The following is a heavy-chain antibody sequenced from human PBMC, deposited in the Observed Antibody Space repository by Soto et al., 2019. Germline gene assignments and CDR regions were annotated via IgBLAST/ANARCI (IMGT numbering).Heavy chain of an antibody. CDR1: GYIFDNYW. Sequence: PGESLKISCKGSGYIFDNYWIAWVRQMPGKGLEWMGFIYPYDSDTRYSPSFQGQVTISADKSITTAYLHWSSLKASDTAMYYCARRPTGTTGSYAFDFWGQGTMVTVSS. CDR2: IYPYDSDT. V-gene: IGHV5-51*01. J-gene: IGHJ3*01. D-gene: IGHD1-7*01. CDR3: ARRPTGTTGSYAFDF.